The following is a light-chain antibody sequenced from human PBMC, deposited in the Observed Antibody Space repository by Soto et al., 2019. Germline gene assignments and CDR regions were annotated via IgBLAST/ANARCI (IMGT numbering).Light chain of an antibody. V-gene: IGKV3-15*01. J-gene: IGKJ1*01. Sequence: EKVMTQSPATLSVSPGERVTLSCRASQSVSSDLAWYQQKPGQGPRLLIYETSTRATGIPPRFSGSGSGTEFTLTISSLQSEDFAIYYCQQYNNWPPWTFGQGTKVEIK. CDR3: QQYNNWPPWT. CDR1: QSVSSD. CDR2: ETS.